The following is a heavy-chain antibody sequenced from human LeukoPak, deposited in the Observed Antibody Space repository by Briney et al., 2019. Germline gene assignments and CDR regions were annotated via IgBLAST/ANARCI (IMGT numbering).Heavy chain of an antibody. D-gene: IGHD2-8*01. CDR3: ARRVIMSAAGVPDTWLDP. Sequence: SETLSLTCTVSGGSISNYYWNWIRQPPGKGLEWVGHISYSGGTKYNPSLQSRVTISVDTSKNQFSLNLSSVTAADTAVYYCARRVIMSAAGVPDTWLDPWGQGILVTVSS. CDR2: ISYSGGT. CDR1: GGSISNYY. V-gene: IGHV4-59*08. J-gene: IGHJ5*02.